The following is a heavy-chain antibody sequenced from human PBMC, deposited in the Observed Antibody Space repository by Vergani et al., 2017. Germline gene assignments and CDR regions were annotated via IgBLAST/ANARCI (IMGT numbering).Heavy chain of an antibody. Sequence: EVQLLQSEGAVVQPGGSLSLFCVASGFTFSSHAMRWVRQGHGQGLEWVSSIKNTGDSTHYADSVKGRFTISRDNSKNTLYLQMNSLRVEDTAVYYCARSKSINPWITESRLGCFDFWGQGTLVTV. D-gene: IGHD2-2*03. CDR3: ARSKSINPWITESRLGCFDF. V-gene: IGHV3-23*01. J-gene: IGHJ4*02. CDR1: GFTFSSHA. CDR2: IKNTGDST.